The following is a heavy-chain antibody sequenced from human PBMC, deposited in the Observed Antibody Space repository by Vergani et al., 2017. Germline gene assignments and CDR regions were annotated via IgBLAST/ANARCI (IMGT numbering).Heavy chain of an antibody. J-gene: IGHJ6*02. Sequence: QVQLQESGPGLVKPSQTLSLTCTVSGGSLSSSYYYWSWIRQPPGKGLEWIGYIYYSGSTSYNPSLKSRVTISVATSKNHFSLKVTSVTAADTAVYYCARTVPDKYYYAMDVWGQGTTVTVSS. CDR3: ARTVPDKYYYAMDV. D-gene: IGHD6-6*01. CDR2: IYYSGST. V-gene: IGHV4-30-4*01. CDR1: GGSLSSSYYY.